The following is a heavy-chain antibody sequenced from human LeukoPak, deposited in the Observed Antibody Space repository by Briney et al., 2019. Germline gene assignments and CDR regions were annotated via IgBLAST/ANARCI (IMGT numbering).Heavy chain of an antibody. CDR3: AKDREWAFDY. CDR1: GFTFSSYG. Sequence: QTGGSLRLSCAASGFTFSSYGMHWVRQAPGKGLEWVAVISYDGSNKYYADSVKGRFTISRDNSKNTLYLQMNSLRAEDTAVYYCAKDREWAFDYWGREPWSPSPQ. D-gene: IGHD2-8*01. V-gene: IGHV3-30*18. J-gene: IGHJ4*02. CDR2: ISYDGSNK.